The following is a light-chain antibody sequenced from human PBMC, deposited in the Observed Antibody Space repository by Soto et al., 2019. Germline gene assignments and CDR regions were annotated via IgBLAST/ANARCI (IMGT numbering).Light chain of an antibody. CDR3: QRANSFPFA. J-gene: IGKJ3*01. CDR1: QGINSW. V-gene: IGKV1-12*01. CDR2: AAS. Sequence: DIQMTQSPSSVSASVGDRVTITCRASQGINSWLAWYQQKPGKAPKLLIYAASALQSGVPPRFSGSGSGTEFTLTISSLQPEDFATYYCQRANSFPFAFGPGTTVHIK.